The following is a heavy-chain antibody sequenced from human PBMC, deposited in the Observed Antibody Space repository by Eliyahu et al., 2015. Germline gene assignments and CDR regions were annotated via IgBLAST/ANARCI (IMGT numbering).Heavy chain of an antibody. V-gene: IGHV5-51*01. Sequence: EVQLVQSGAEVKXXGESLXIXXXGSGXXFTRXWIAWVRQMPGKGLQWMGIIFPGDSDTRYSPSFQGQVNISADKSISTAFLQWSSLKASDTAMYYCGRLREYSGHHLDFWGQGTLVTVSS. CDR1: GXXFTRXW. CDR2: IFPGDSDT. CDR3: GRLREYSGHHLDF. J-gene: IGHJ4*02. D-gene: IGHD5-12*01.